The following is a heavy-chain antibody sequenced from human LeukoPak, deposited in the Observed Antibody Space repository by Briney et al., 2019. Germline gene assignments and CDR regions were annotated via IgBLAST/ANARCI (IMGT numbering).Heavy chain of an antibody. J-gene: IGHJ5*02. CDR2: IHHSGST. CDR1: GGSFSDYY. D-gene: IGHD2-15*01. Sequence: SETLSLTCSVYGGSFSDYYWSWIRQSPGKGLEWIGEIHHSGSTFYTPSLRGRVTMSVDPSKKQFSLKVISVTAADTAIYYCARGVYPGCSGDRCVTIKNWFDHWGQGTLVTVSS. V-gene: IGHV4-34*01. CDR3: ARGVYPGCSGDRCVTIKNWFDH.